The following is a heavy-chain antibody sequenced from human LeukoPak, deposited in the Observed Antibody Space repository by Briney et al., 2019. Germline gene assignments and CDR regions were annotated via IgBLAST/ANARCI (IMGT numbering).Heavy chain of an antibody. CDR3: ARADYDILYFDY. CDR1: GGSISSYY. J-gene: IGHJ4*02. CDR2: IYYSGST. V-gene: IGHV4-59*01. Sequence: SETLSLTCTVSGGSISSYYWSWIRQPPGKGLEWIGYIYYSGSTNYNPSLKSRVTISVDTSKNQSSLKLSSVTAADTAVYYCARADYDILYFDYWGQGTLVTVSS. D-gene: IGHD3-9*01.